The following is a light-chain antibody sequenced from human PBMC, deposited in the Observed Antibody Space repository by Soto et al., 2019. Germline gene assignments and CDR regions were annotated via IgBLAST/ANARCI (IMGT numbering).Light chain of an antibody. CDR1: TSNIGNNY. CDR3: GAWDSSLSAGV. Sequence: QAVVTQPPSVSAAPGQKVTISCSGSTSNIGNNYVSWYQQFPGTAPKLLIYDNNKRPSGIPDRFSGSKSGTSATLGITGLQTGDEADYYCGAWDSSLSAGVFGGGTKLTVL. V-gene: IGLV1-51*02. J-gene: IGLJ3*02. CDR2: DNN.